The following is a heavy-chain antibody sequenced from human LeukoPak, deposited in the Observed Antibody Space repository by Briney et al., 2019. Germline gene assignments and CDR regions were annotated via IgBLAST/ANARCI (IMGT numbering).Heavy chain of an antibody. V-gene: IGHV4-61*01. CDR1: GGSISSSSHY. Sequence: SETLSLTCTVSGGSISSSSHYWTWIRQPPGKGLEWIGHIYYTGSTNYNPSLKSRVTISVDTSKNQFSLKLSSVTAADTAIYYCARVSPLVVTELWYFDLWGRGTLVTVSS. J-gene: IGHJ2*01. D-gene: IGHD2-21*02. CDR3: ARVSPLVVTELWYFDL. CDR2: IYYTGST.